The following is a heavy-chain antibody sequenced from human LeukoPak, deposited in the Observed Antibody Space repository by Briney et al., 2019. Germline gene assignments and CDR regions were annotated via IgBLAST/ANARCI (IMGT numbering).Heavy chain of an antibody. J-gene: IGHJ4*02. CDR2: INPNSGGT. CDR3: ARDPLALWFGELFYFDN. Sequence: ASVKVSCKASGYTFTGYYMHWVRQAPGQGLEWMGWINPNSGGTNYAQKFQGRGTMTRDTSISTAYMELSRLRSDDTAVYYCARDPLALWFGELFYFDNWGQGTLVTVSS. CDR1: GYTFTGYY. D-gene: IGHD3-10*01. V-gene: IGHV1-2*02.